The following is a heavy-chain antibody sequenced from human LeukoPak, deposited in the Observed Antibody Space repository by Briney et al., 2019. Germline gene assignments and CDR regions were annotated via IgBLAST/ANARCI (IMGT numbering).Heavy chain of an antibody. D-gene: IGHD3-22*01. V-gene: IGHV3-33*01. J-gene: IGHJ4*02. Sequence: GGSLRLSCAASGFTFSSYGMHWVRQAPGKGLEWVAVIWYDGSNKYYADSVKGRFTISGDNSKNTLYLQMNSLRAEDTAVYYCARASARLYYYDSSGYWGYFDYWGQGTLVTVSS. CDR1: GFTFSSYG. CDR2: IWYDGSNK. CDR3: ARASARLYYYDSSGYWGYFDY.